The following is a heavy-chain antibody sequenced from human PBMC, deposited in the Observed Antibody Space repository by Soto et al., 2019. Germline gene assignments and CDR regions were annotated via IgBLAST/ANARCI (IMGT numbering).Heavy chain of an antibody. D-gene: IGHD1-26*01. CDR2: INPNSGGT. Sequence: ASVKVSCKTSGYPFTAYYMHWVRQAPGQGLEWMAWINPNSGGTNYAQKFQGRVTMTRDTSINTAYMELSRVRSDDTAVYYCARAHSGSALNWFDPWGQGTLVTVSS. CDR1: GYPFTAYY. CDR3: ARAHSGSALNWFDP. V-gene: IGHV1-2*02. J-gene: IGHJ5*02.